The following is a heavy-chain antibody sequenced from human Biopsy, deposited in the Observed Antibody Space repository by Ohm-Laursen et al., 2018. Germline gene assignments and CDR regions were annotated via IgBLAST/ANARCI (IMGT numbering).Heavy chain of an antibody. D-gene: IGHD5-12*01. V-gene: IGHV4-31*02. CDR1: AVSINGGRYY. J-gene: IGHJ4*02. Sequence: SQTLSLTWTLSAVSINGGRYYWNWIRHHPGKGLEWVGNIFYSANTYYNPSIKSRVTISVDTSKNQFSLKLSSVAAADTTVYYCARLGSGDYFPTFFDFWGQGALVTVSS. CDR3: ARLGSGDYFPTFFDF. CDR2: IFYSANT.